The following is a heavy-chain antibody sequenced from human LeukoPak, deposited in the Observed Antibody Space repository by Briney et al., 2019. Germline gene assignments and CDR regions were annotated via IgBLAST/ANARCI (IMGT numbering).Heavy chain of an antibody. J-gene: IGHJ4*02. D-gene: IGHD2-21*01. CDR3: AREGSGIVVLIAASQYFDY. V-gene: IGHV3-11*04. Sequence: GGSLRLSCAASGFSFSDYDMSWIRQAPGKGLELVSYMSSRGRTIYYADSVKGRFTISRDNAKNLLYLEMNTLRAEDTAVYYCAREGSGIVVLIAASQYFDYWGQGTLVTVSS. CDR1: GFSFSDYD. CDR2: MSSRGRTI.